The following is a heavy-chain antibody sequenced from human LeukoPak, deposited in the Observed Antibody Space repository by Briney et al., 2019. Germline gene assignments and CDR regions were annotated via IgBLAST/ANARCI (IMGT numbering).Heavy chain of an antibody. CDR1: GYTFTYYY. CDR2: INPDNGGT. CDR3: TREARVGNWFDP. J-gene: IGHJ5*02. Sequence: ASVNVSCMASGYTFTYYYIHWVRQAPGQGREWMGWINPDNGGTNYAQKFQGRVTMTRDTSIRTVYMDLSRLRSDDTAVFYCTREARVGNWFDPWGQGTQVTVSS. V-gene: IGHV1-2*02. D-gene: IGHD2-2*01.